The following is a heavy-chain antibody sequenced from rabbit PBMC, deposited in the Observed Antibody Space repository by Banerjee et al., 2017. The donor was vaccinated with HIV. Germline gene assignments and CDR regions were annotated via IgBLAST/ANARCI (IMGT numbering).Heavy chain of an antibody. CDR1: GFSLSSYS. V-gene: IGHV1S45*01. J-gene: IGHJ4*01. Sequence: QEPLKETGGGLVQPGGSLTLTCTVSGFSLSSYSMNWVRQAPGKGLEWIGCIYIGSVGSTYYASWAKGRFTTSKTSSTTVTLQMTSLTAADTATYFCARGATSSDYSYYFGLWGPGTLVTV. D-gene: IGHD1-1*01. CDR2: IYIGSVGST. CDR3: ARGATSSDYSYYFGL.